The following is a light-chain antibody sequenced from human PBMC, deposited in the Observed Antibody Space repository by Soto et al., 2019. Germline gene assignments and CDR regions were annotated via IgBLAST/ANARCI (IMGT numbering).Light chain of an antibody. CDR3: QQCVTSPLT. CDR1: QSVSSSY. J-gene: IGKJ4*01. CDR2: GAS. Sequence: EIVLTQSPGTLSLSPGERATLSCRASQSVSSSYLAWYQQKPGQAPRLLIYGASTRATGIPYRFSGSGSGTDFTLTIIRLQPEDFAIYYCQQCVTSPLTFGGGTKVEIK. V-gene: IGKV3-20*01.